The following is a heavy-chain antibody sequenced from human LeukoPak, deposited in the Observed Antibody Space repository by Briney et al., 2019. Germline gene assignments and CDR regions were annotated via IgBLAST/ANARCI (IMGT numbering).Heavy chain of an antibody. D-gene: IGHD2-15*01. CDR2: IYYSGST. Sequence: PSETLSLTCTVSGGSFSSSYWSWIRQPPGKGLEWIGNIYYSGSTNYNPSLKSRVTISVDTSKKQFSLKLSSVSAADTAVYYCARHEVGYCSGGSCPYYFDYWGQGTLVTVSS. J-gene: IGHJ4*02. V-gene: IGHV4-59*01. CDR3: ARHEVGYCSGGSCPYYFDY. CDR1: GGSFSSSY.